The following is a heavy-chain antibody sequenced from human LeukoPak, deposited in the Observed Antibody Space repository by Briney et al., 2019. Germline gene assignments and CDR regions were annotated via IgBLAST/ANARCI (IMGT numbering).Heavy chain of an antibody. J-gene: IGHJ4*02. D-gene: IGHD2-2*01. CDR2: ISASNGNT. CDR1: GYTFTNYG. CDR3: ARAPGYCIGTSCYPTVNY. V-gene: IGHV1-18*01. Sequence: ASVKVSCKASGYTFTNYGINWVRQAPGHGLEWMGWISASNGNTNYAQNVQGRVTMTTDTFTSTAYMELRSLRSDDTAVYYCARAPGYCIGTSCYPTVNYWGQGTLVTVSS.